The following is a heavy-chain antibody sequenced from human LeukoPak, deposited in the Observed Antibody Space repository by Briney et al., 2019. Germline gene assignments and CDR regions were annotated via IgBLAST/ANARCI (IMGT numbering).Heavy chain of an antibody. CDR2: IKQDGSEK. Sequence: GGSLRLSCAASGFTFSSYWMSWVRQAPGKGLEWVANIKQDGSEKYYVDSVKGRFTISRDNAKNSLYLQMNSLRAEDTAVYYCASCSWCYYYYYYMDVWGKGTTVTVSS. V-gene: IGHV3-7*01. J-gene: IGHJ6*03. CDR3: ASCSWCYYYYYYMDV. D-gene: IGHD2-15*01. CDR1: GFTFSSYW.